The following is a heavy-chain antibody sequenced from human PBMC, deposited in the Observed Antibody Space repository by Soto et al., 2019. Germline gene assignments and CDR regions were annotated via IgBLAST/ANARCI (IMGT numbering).Heavy chain of an antibody. D-gene: IGHD2-2*01. CDR2: INGDGSSI. J-gene: IGHJ4*02. V-gene: IGHV3-74*01. CDR3: TRRGCSTTGCYFN. Sequence: EVRLVESGGDLVQPGGSLRLSCAASGFPFSSYWMHWVRQAPGKGLVWVSRINGDGSSISYADSVKGRFTISRDNAKNTLYLQMNSLRADDAAVYYCTRRGCSTTGCYFNWGRGTLVTVSS. CDR1: GFPFSSYW.